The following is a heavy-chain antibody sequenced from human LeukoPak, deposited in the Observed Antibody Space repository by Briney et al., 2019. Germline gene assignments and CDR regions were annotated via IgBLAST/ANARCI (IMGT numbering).Heavy chain of an antibody. V-gene: IGHV3-7*01. D-gene: IGHD2-21*02. CDR1: GFTFSRYW. CDR3: ATDRDNSDWQKRFDS. Sequence: GRSLRLSCAAAGFTFSRYWMNWYRQAPGKGLERVGNINQDAREINYVDSVRGRFTISRDNAKNSLHLQMNSLRAEDTAVYYCATDRDNSDWQKRFDSWGQGTLVTVSS. J-gene: IGHJ4*02. CDR2: INQDAREI.